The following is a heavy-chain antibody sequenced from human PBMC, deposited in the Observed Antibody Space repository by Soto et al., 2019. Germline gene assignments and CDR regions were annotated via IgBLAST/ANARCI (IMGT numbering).Heavy chain of an antibody. CDR2: ISGSGGST. Sequence: EVQLLESGGGLVQPGGSLRLSCAASGFTFSSYAMSWVRQAPGKGLEWVSAISGSGGSTYYADCVKGRFSISRNNSKNTMYLQMNSRRAEDTAVYYCAKIWGCSGGSCYRNDFDIWGQGKMVTVSS. CDR3: AKIWGCSGGSCYRNDFDI. V-gene: IGHV3-23*01. CDR1: GFTFSSYA. J-gene: IGHJ3*02. D-gene: IGHD2-15*01.